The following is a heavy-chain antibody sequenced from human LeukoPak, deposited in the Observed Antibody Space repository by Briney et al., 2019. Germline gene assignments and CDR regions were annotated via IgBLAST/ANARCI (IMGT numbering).Heavy chain of an antibody. CDR2: ISSGGTTI. J-gene: IGHJ3*02. D-gene: IGHD6-6*01. Sequence: GGSLRLSCAASGFIFSDYYMSWIRQAPGKGLEWVSFISSGGTTIYYADSVKGRFTISRDNAQNSLFLQMNSLRAEDTAVYYCAREDSSSSYDAFNIWGQGTMVTVSS. CDR1: GFIFSDYY. CDR3: AREDSSSSYDAFNI. V-gene: IGHV3-11*04.